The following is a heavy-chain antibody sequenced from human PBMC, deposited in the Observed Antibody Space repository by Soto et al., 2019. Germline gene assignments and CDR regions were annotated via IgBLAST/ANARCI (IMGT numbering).Heavy chain of an antibody. Sequence: GESLKISCKGSGYSFTSYWIGWVRQMPGKGLEWMGIIYPGDSDTRYSPSFQGQVTISADKSISTAYLQWSSLKASDTAMYYCARSNSRSWHVYYGMDVWGQGTTVTVSS. CDR1: GYSFTSYW. CDR2: IYPGDSDT. D-gene: IGHD6-13*01. V-gene: IGHV5-51*01. CDR3: ARSNSRSWHVYYGMDV. J-gene: IGHJ6*02.